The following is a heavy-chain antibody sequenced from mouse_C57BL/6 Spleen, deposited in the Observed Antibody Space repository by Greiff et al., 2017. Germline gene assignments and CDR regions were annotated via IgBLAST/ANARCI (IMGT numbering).Heavy chain of an antibody. V-gene: IGHV1-15*01. CDR3: TKGVVADYYAMDY. J-gene: IGHJ4*01. CDR1: GYTFTDYE. D-gene: IGHD1-1*01. Sequence: VQLQQSGAELVRPGASVTLSCKASGYTFTDYEMHWVKQTPVHGLEWIGAIDPETGGTAYNQKFKGKAILTADKSSSTAYMELRSLTSEDSAVYYCTKGVVADYYAMDYWGQGTSVTVSS. CDR2: IDPETGGT.